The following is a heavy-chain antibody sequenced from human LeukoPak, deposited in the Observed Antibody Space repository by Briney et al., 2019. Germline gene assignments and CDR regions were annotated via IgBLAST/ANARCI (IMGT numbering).Heavy chain of an antibody. J-gene: IGHJ4*02. Sequence: SVKVSCKASGGTFSSYAISWVRQAPGQGLGWMGGIIPIFGTANYAQKFQGRVTITADESTSTAYMELSSLRSEDTAVYYCARDRYGSGSYPLGFDYWGQGTLVTVSS. CDR3: ARDRYGSGSYPLGFDY. V-gene: IGHV1-69*13. CDR2: IIPIFGTA. D-gene: IGHD3-10*01. CDR1: GGTFSSYA.